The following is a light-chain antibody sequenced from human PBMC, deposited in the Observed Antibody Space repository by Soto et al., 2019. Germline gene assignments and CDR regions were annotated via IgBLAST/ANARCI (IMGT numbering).Light chain of an antibody. CDR1: QSVSSK. CDR2: GAS. V-gene: IGKV3-20*01. Sequence: EIVMTQSPATLSVSPGERATLSCRASQSVSSKLAWYQQKPGQAPRLLIYGASSRATGIPDRFSGSGSGTDFTLTISRLEPEDFAVYYCQQYGSSPPAWTFGQGTKVDIK. J-gene: IGKJ1*01. CDR3: QQYGSSPPAWT.